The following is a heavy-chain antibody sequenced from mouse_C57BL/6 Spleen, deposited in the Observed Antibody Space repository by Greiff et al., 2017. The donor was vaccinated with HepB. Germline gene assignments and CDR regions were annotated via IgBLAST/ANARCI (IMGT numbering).Heavy chain of an antibody. J-gene: IGHJ2*01. CDR1: GFTFSDYG. Sequence: EVKLEESGGGLVKPGGSLKLSCAASGFTFSDYGMHWVRQAPEKGLEWVAYISSGSSTIYYADTVKGRFTISRDNAKNTLFLQMTSLRSEDTAMYYCARPGEFYFDYWGQGTTLTVSS. V-gene: IGHV5-17*01. CDR2: ISSGSSTI. CDR3: ARPGEFYFDY.